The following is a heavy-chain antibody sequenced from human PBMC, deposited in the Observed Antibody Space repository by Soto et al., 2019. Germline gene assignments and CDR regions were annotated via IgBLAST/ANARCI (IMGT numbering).Heavy chain of an antibody. D-gene: IGHD3-16*01. Sequence: PSETLSLTCTVSGGSMISYYWSWIRQPPGRGLEWIGFIYYAGSTKYNPDTPKNQFSLHLNPVTLEDTAVYYCARSWFGHQVHWFDSWGQGTLVTVSS. CDR2: IYYAGST. V-gene: IGHV4-59*12. J-gene: IGHJ5*01. CDR1: GGSMISYY. CDR3: ARSWFGHQVHWFDS.